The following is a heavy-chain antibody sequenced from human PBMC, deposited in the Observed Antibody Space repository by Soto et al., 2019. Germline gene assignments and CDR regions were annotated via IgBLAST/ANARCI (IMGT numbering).Heavy chain of an antibody. J-gene: IGHJ6*02. Sequence: PSETLSLTCTVSGGSISSYYWSWIRQPPGKGLEWIGYIHYSGSTNYNPSLKSRVTISVDTSKNQFSLKLSSVTAADTAVYYCARLRGGPIYYGSGSYYNIHYYYYGMDVWGQETTVTVSS. CDR1: GGSISSYY. D-gene: IGHD3-10*01. V-gene: IGHV4-59*01. CDR2: IHYSGST. CDR3: ARLRGGPIYYGSGSYYNIHYYYYGMDV.